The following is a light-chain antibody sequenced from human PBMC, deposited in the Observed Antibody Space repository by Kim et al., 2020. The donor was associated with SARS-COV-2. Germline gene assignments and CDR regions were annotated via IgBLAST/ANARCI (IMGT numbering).Light chain of an antibody. J-gene: IGKJ2*01. CDR1: QTIRVN. CDR3: QQYNHWPPYT. V-gene: IGKV3-15*01. CDR2: DAS. Sequence: SPEETATISSRASQTIRVNLAWYQQKPGQPPRLLIYDASTRATGVPDRCIGSGSGTEFTLTIRSLQSEDFAVYFCQQYNHWPPYTFGQGTKLEIK.